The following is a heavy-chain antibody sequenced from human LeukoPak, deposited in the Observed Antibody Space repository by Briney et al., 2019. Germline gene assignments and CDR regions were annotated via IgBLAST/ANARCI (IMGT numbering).Heavy chain of an antibody. J-gene: IGHJ5*02. CDR3: ARGPNWFDP. Sequence: GGSLRLSCGASEFTFSRYWMTWVRQAPGKGLEWVASLKQDGGEKYYVDSVKGRFTISGDNAKNLLYLQMNSLRAEDAAVYYCARGPNWFDPWGQGTLVTVSS. CDR2: LKQDGGEK. V-gene: IGHV3-7*04. CDR1: EFTFSRYW.